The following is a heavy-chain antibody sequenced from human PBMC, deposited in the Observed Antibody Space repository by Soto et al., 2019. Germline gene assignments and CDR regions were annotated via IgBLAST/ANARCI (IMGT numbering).Heavy chain of an antibody. V-gene: IGHV3-30*18. CDR2: ISYDGSNK. CDR1: GFTFSSYG. CDR3: AKPRSIGWYDYFDY. Sequence: PVGSLRLSCAASGFTFSSYGMHWVRQAPGKGLEWVAVISYDGSNKYYADSVKGRFTISRDNSKNTLYLQMNSLRAEDTAVYYCAKPRSIGWYDYFDYWGQGTLVTVSS. D-gene: IGHD6-19*01. J-gene: IGHJ4*02.